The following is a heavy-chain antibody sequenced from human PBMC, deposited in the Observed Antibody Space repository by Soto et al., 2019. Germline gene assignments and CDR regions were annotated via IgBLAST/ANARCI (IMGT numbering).Heavy chain of an antibody. CDR2: ITGSGGDT. J-gene: IGHJ4*02. CDR1: GFAFSNYA. CDR3: EKGSASGSPYYFDF. V-gene: IGHV3-23*01. D-gene: IGHD6-25*01. Sequence: RGSLRLSCAASGFAFSNYAMSWVRQAPGKGLEWVSAITGSGGDTYHADSVKGRFTISRDNSKNTLFLQMNRLRADDTAVYYCEKGSASGSPYYFDFWGQGTLGTVSS.